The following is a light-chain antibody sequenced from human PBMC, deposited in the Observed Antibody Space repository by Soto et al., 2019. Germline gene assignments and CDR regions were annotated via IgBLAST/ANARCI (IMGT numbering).Light chain of an antibody. V-gene: IGLV2-14*01. J-gene: IGLJ2*01. Sequence: QSVLTQPASVSGSPGQSITISCTGTSSDVGGYNYVSWYQQHPGKAPKLMIYDVSARPSGVSNRFSGSKSGNTASLTISGLQAEDEGYYYCSSYTGNVVFGGGTKLTVL. CDR2: DVS. CDR1: SSDVGGYNY. CDR3: SSYTGNVV.